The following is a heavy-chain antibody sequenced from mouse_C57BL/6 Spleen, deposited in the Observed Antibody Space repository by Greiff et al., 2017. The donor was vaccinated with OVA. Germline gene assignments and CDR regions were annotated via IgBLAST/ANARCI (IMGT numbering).Heavy chain of an antibody. Sequence: EVQVVESGPGLVKPSQSLSLTCSVTGYSITSGYYWNWIRQFPGNKLEWMGYISYDGSNNYNPSLKNRISITRDTSKNQFFLKLNSVTTEDTATYYCASPLLLYYAMDYWGQGTSVTVSS. V-gene: IGHV3-6*01. J-gene: IGHJ4*01. CDR2: ISYDGSN. CDR1: GYSITSGYY. D-gene: IGHD2-10*01. CDR3: ASPLLLYYAMDY.